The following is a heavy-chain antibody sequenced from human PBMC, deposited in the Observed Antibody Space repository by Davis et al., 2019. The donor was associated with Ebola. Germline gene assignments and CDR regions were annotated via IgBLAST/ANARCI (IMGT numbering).Heavy chain of an antibody. D-gene: IGHD3-16*01. CDR1: GFRFSDYG. J-gene: IGHJ6*02. CDR3: TKANSRYVRSVGFYYGMDV. CDR2: IGGSHEGI. Sequence: SLKISCSASGFRFSDYGIYWFRQPQGKGLEWVSYIGGSHEGISYVDSVKGRFTISRDNAKDSLYLQMNSLRPDDTALYYCTKANSRYVRSVGFYYGMDVWGQGTTVTVSS. V-gene: IGHV3-9*01.